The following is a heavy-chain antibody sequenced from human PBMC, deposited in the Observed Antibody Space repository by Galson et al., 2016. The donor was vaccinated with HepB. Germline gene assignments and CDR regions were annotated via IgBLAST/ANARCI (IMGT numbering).Heavy chain of an antibody. J-gene: IGHJ6*01. D-gene: IGHD2-15*01. CDR3: ARERVRYCSGGSCGFDV. Sequence: IHDSGNAYYNSSLRSRVSISADTSKNQFSLKFNDVTAADTAVYYCARERVRYCSGGSCGFDVWGQGTTVTVSS. CDR2: IHDSGNA. V-gene: IGHV4-31*02.